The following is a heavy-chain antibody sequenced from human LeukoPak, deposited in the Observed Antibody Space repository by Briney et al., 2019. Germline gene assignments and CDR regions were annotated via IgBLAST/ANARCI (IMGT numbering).Heavy chain of an antibody. V-gene: IGHV1-8*01. D-gene: IGHD3-3*01. J-gene: IGHJ6*03. CDR1: GYTFTSYD. CDR3: ARGRWSGSLGYYYMDV. Sequence: GASVKVSCKASGYTFTSYDIKWVRQATGQGLEWMGWMNPNSGNTGYAQKFQGRVTMTRNTSISTAYMELSSLRSEDTAVYYCARGRWSGSLGYYYMDVWGKGTTVTVSS. CDR2: MNPNSGNT.